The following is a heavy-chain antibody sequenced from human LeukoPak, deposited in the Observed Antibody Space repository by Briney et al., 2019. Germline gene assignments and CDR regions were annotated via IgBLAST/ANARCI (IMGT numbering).Heavy chain of an antibody. Sequence: GGSLRLSCAASGFTFSSYWMSWVRQAPGKGLEWVSAISGSGGSTYYADSVKGRFTISRDNSKNTLYLQMNSLRAEDTAVYYCAKDLGVWFGDPGTFDYWGQGTLVTVSS. V-gene: IGHV3-23*01. CDR3: AKDLGVWFGDPGTFDY. J-gene: IGHJ4*02. CDR1: GFTFSSYW. D-gene: IGHD3-10*01. CDR2: ISGSGGST.